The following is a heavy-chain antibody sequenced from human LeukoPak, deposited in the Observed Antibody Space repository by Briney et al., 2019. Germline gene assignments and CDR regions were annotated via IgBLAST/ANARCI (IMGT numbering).Heavy chain of an antibody. CDR2: ISAYNGNT. V-gene: IGHV1-18*04. Sequence: ASVKVSCKASGYTFTSYGISWGRQAPGQGLEWMGWISAYNGNTNYAQRLQGRVTMTTDTSTSTAYMELRSLRSDDTAVYYCARLPLYYDILTGYYTYYYYYGMDIWGKGTTVTVSS. CDR3: ARLPLYYDILTGYYTYYYYYGMDI. D-gene: IGHD3-9*01. J-gene: IGHJ6*04. CDR1: GYTFTSYG.